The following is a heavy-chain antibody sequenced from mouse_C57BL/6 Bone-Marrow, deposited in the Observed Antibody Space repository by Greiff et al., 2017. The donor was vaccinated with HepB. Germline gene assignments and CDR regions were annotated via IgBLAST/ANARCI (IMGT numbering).Heavy chain of an antibody. V-gene: IGHV1-69*01. CDR2: IDPSDSYT. CDR3: ARQGYGNWYFDV. D-gene: IGHD1-1*01. CDR1: GYTFTSYW. J-gene: IGHJ1*03. Sequence: VQLQQPGAELVMPGASVKLSCKASGYTFTSYWMHWVKQRPGHGLEWIGEIDPSDSYTNYNQKFKGKSTLTVDKSSSTAYMQLSSLTSEDSAVYYCARQGYGNWYFDVWGTGTTVTVSS.